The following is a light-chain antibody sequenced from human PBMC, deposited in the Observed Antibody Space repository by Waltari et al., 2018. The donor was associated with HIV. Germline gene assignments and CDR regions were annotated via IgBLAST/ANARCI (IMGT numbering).Light chain of an antibody. CDR2: DDS. J-gene: IGLJ3*02. Sequence: SSVLTQPPSVSVAPGQTVSMTCAGNNVGSKDVHRYQQTAGPAPVLVVYDDSDRPSGIPGRCSGSKSGNTATLSISSVEVGDGADYYCQVWDIISAYVMFGGVTKLTVL. CDR3: QVWDIISAYVM. V-gene: IGLV3-21*02. CDR1: NVGSKD.